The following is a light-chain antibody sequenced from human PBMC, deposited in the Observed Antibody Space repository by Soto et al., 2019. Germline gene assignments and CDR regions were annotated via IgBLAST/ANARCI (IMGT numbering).Light chain of an antibody. J-gene: IGLJ2*01. CDR1: TGAVTSGYY. CDR3: LLYYGGAVV. CDR2: STS. Sequence: QTVVTQEPSLPVSPGGTVTLTCASSTGAVTSGYYPNGFQQKPGQAPRELIYSTSHKHSWTPARFSGSLLGGKAALTLSGVQSEDEAEYYCLLYYGGAVVFGGGTKLTVL. V-gene: IGLV7-43*01.